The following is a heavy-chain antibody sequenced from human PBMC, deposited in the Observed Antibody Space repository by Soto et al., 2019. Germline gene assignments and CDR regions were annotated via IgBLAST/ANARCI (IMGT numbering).Heavy chain of an antibody. CDR1: GYTFTSYD. CDR2: MNPNSGNT. Sequence: GASVKVSCKASGYTFTSYDINWVRQATGQGLEWMGWMNPNSGNTGYAQKFQGRVTMTRNTSISTAYMELSSLRSEDTAVYYCARLRSRYCSSTSCYTNWFDPWGQGTLVTGSS. CDR3: ARLRSRYCSSTSCYTNWFDP. J-gene: IGHJ5*02. V-gene: IGHV1-8*01. D-gene: IGHD2-2*02.